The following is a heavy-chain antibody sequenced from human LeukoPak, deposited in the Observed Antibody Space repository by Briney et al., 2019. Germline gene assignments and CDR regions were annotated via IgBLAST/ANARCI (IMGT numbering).Heavy chain of an antibody. CDR2: IGGSGDST. Sequence: GGSLRLSCAASGLTFSSYAMSWVRQAPGKGLEWVSAIGGSGDSTYYADSVKGRFTISRDNSKNTLYLQMNSLRAEDTAVYYCAKSPGIAAVGRSDYWGQGTLVTVSS. CDR1: GLTFSSYA. D-gene: IGHD6-13*01. CDR3: AKSPGIAAVGRSDY. V-gene: IGHV3-23*01. J-gene: IGHJ4*02.